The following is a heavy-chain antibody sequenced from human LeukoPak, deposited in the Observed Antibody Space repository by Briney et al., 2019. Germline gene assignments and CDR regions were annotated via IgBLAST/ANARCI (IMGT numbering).Heavy chain of an antibody. CDR2: INPSGGST. V-gene: IGHV1-46*03. CDR3: VRGVGGAWYFGF. J-gene: IGHJ4*02. CDR1: GYTFTNYY. Sequence: ASVKVSCKASGYTFTNYYIHWARQAPGQGLEWMGIINPSGGSTNYAQKFQGRVTMTRDTSTSTVYMDLSNLKSEDTAAYYCVRGVGGAWYFGFWGQGTLVTVSS. D-gene: IGHD4-17*01.